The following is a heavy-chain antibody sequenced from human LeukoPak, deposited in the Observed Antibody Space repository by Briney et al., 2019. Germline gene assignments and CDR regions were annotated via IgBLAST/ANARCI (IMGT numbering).Heavy chain of an antibody. CDR1: GFTFSNSP. Sequence: PGKSLRLSCAASGFTFSNSPMHWVRQAPGKGLEWVALTSYDGNTKYYADSVKGRFTISRDNSKNTMYLQMSSLRTEDTAVYFCANDATQQQLSNLFYGMDVWGQGTTVTVSS. J-gene: IGHJ6*02. CDR3: ANDATQQQLSNLFYGMDV. D-gene: IGHD6-13*01. V-gene: IGHV3-30-3*02. CDR2: TSYDGNTK.